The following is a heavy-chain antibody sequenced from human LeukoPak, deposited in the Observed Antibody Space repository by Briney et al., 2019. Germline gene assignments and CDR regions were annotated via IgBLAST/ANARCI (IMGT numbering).Heavy chain of an antibody. CDR3: ARADYCSSTSCYNPPYNWFDP. V-gene: IGHV4-34*01. J-gene: IGHJ5*02. CDR2: INHSGST. Sequence: PSEALSLTCAVYGGSFSGYYWSWIRQPPGKGLEWIGEINHSGSTNYNPSLKSRVTISVDTSKNQFSLKLSSVTAADTAVYYCARADYCSSTSCYNPPYNWFDPWGQGTLVTVSS. CDR1: GGSFSGYY. D-gene: IGHD2-2*02.